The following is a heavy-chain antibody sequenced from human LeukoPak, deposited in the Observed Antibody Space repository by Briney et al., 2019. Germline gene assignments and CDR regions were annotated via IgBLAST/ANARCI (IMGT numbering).Heavy chain of an antibody. CDR1: GGSISSSNW. CDR2: IYHSGST. CDR3: ARPKASRWYSRAFDI. V-gene: IGHV4-4*02. Sequence: SGTLSLTCAVSGGSISSSNWWRWVRQPPGKGLEWLGEIYHSGSTNYNPSLKSRDTISVDKSKNQFSLKLSSVTAADTAVYYCARPKASRWYSRAFDIWGQGTMVTVSS. D-gene: IGHD6-13*01. J-gene: IGHJ3*02.